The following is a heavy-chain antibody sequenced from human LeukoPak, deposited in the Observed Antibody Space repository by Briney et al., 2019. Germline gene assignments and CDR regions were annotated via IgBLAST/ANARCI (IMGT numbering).Heavy chain of an antibody. CDR1: GFTFSSYG. CDR3: AKVYSSGSPTPHFDY. J-gene: IGHJ4*02. V-gene: IGHV3-30*18. CDR2: ISYDGSNK. D-gene: IGHD3-10*01. Sequence: PGRSLRLSCAASGFTFSSYGMHWVRQAPGKGLEWVAVISYDGSNKYYADSVKGRFTLSRDNSKNTLYLQMNSLRAEDTAVYYCAKVYSSGSPTPHFDYWGQGTLVTVSS.